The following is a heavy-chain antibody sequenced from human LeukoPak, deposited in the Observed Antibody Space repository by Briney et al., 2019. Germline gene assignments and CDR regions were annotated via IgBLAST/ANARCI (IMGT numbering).Heavy chain of an antibody. CDR2: INPNSGGT. CDR1: GYTFTGYY. CDR3: ARSYYDILTGYYLFDY. J-gene: IGHJ4*02. Sequence: ASVKVSCKASGYTFTGYYMQWVRQAPGQGLEWMGRINPNSGGTNYAQKFQCRVTMTRDTSISTAYMELSRLRPDDTAVYYCARSYYDILTGYYLFDYWGQGTLVTVSS. V-gene: IGHV1-2*06. D-gene: IGHD3-9*01.